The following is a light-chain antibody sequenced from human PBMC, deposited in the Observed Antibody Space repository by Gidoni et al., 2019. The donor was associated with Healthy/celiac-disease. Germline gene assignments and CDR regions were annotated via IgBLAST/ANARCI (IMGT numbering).Light chain of an antibody. CDR3: QQYNNWPTA. Sequence: EIVMTQSPATLSVSPGERATLPCRASQSVSSNLAWYQQKPGQAPRILIYGASTRATGIPARFSGSGCGTEFTLTISSLQSEDFAVYYCQQYNNWPTAFGQGTKVEIK. J-gene: IGKJ1*01. CDR2: GAS. V-gene: IGKV3-15*01. CDR1: QSVSSN.